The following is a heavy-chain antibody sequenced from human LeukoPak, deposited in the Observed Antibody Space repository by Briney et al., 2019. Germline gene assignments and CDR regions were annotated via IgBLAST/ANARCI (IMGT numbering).Heavy chain of an antibody. CDR3: ATQTGDYYYYYYMDV. CDR2: INWNGGST. J-gene: IGHJ6*03. D-gene: IGHD7-27*01. V-gene: IGHV3-20*04. Sequence: ETLSLTCTVSGGSISSYYWSWVRQAPGKGLEWVSGINWNGGSTGYADSVKGRFTISRDNAKKSLYLQMNSLRAEDTALYYCATQTGDYYYYYYMDVWGKGTTVTVSS. CDR1: GGSISSYY.